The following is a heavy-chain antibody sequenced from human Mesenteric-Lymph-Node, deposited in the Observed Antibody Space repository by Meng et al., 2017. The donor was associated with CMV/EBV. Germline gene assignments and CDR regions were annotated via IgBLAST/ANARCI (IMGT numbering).Heavy chain of an antibody. J-gene: IGHJ5*02. Sequence: GESLKISCKGSGYSFTSYWIGWVRQMPGKGLEWMGIIYPGDSDTRYSPSFQGQVTISADKSISTAYLQWSSLKASDTAMYYCARHPPYCSSTSCYTGWFDPWGQGTLVTVSS. CDR3: ARHPPYCSSTSCYTGWFDP. V-gene: IGHV5-51*01. CDR2: IYPGDSDT. CDR1: GYSFTSYW. D-gene: IGHD2-2*01.